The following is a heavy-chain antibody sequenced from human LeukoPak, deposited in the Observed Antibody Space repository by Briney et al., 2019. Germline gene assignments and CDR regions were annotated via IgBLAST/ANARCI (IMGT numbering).Heavy chain of an antibody. CDR1: GYTFTSYG. CDR3: ASYSSGWYDPSGYFQH. V-gene: IGHV1-18*01. D-gene: IGHD6-19*01. Sequence: ASVKVSCKASGYTFTSYGISWVRQAPGQGLEWMGWISAYNGNTNYAQKLQGRVTMTTDTSTSTAYMELRSLRSDDTAVYYCASYSSGWYDPSGYFQHWGQGTLVTVSS. CDR2: ISAYNGNT. J-gene: IGHJ1*01.